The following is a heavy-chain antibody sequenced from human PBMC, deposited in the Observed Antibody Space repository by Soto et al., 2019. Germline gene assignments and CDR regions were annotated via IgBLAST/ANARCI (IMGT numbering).Heavy chain of an antibody. CDR3: AKTRGAMIYAISVYGMDV. D-gene: IGHD2-8*01. CDR2: ISGSADST. V-gene: IGHV3-23*01. J-gene: IGHJ6*02. CDR1: GFSFSSFA. Sequence: EVQLLESGGGFIHPGGSLRLSCAASGFSFSSFAMNWVRQAPGKGLEGVSIISGSADSTFSADSVKGRFTISRDNSKSTLYLQINSLRAEDTAVYYCAKTRGAMIYAISVYGMDVWGQGTTVTVSS.